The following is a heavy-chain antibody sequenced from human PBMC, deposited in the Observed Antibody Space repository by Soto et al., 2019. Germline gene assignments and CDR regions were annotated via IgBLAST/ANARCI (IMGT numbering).Heavy chain of an antibody. CDR2: ISDDGSNK. D-gene: IGHD2-21*02. CDR3: AKAMVVVPAISGGGGFDK. CDR1: GFTFSSYG. J-gene: IGHJ3*02. Sequence: PGGSLRLSCAASGFTFSSYGMHWVRQAPGKGLEWVAVISDDGSNKYCADSVKGRFTISRDNAKNTLYLQMNSLRAEETAVYYCAKAMVVVPAISGGGGFDKWGQGTLVTVSS. V-gene: IGHV3-30*18.